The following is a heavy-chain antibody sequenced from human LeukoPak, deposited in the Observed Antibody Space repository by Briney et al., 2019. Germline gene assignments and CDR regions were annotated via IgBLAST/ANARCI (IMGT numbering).Heavy chain of an antibody. CDR2: INHSGST. CDR3: ARGRTYYYDSSGHKNRNYYYYYMDV. CDR1: GGSFSGYY. J-gene: IGHJ6*03. D-gene: IGHD3-22*01. Sequence: SETLSLTCAVYGGSFSGYYWSWIRQPPGKGLEWIGEINHSGSTNYNPSLKSRVTISVDTSKNQFSLKLSSVTAADTAVYYCARGRTYYYDSSGHKNRNYYYYYMDVWGKGTTVTVSS. V-gene: IGHV4-34*01.